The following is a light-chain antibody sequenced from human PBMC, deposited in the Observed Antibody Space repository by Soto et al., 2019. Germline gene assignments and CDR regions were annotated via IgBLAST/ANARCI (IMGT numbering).Light chain of an antibody. V-gene: IGKV1-9*01. CDR2: AAS. CDR1: KGISSY. J-gene: IGKJ4*01. CDR3: QQLNNYPRT. Sequence: DIQLTQSPSFLSASVGDRVTITCRASKGISSYLAWYQQKPGKAPKLLIYAASTLQSGVPSRFSGSGSGTEFTLTISSLQPEDFATYYCQQLNNYPRTFGGGTKVEIK.